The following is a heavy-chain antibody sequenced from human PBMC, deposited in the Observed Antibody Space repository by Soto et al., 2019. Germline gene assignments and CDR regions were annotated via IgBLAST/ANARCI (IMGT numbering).Heavy chain of an antibody. CDR2: IYYSGST. Sequence: SETLSLTCTVSGGSISSSSYYWGWIRQPPGKGLEWIGSIYYSGSTYYNPSLKSRVTISVDTSKNQFSLKLSSVTAADTAVYYCARQPVGLVGALYYFDYWGQGTLVTVSS. J-gene: IGHJ4*02. V-gene: IGHV4-39*01. D-gene: IGHD1-26*01. CDR3: ARQPVGLVGALYYFDY. CDR1: GGSISSSSYY.